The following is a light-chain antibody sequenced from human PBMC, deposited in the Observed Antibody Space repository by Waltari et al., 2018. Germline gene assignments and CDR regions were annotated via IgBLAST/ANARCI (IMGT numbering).Light chain of an antibody. Sequence: SFVLSQAPSVSVAPGKTATIVCEGNNIGDVSVNWYQQHPGQAPVLVVYEDDRRPLGIPERFSGSNSGNTAALTSSWVEAGDEADYYCQVWTNTDDHPVFGGGTKLTVL. J-gene: IGLJ2*01. V-gene: IGLV3-21*03. CDR1: NIGDVS. CDR3: QVWTNTDDHPV. CDR2: EDD.